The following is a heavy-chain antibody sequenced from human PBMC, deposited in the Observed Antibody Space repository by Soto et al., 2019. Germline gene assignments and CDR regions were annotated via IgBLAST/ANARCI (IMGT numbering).Heavy chain of an antibody. CDR1: GFTFSSYS. V-gene: IGHV3-21*01. D-gene: IGHD5-18*01. CDR2: ISSSSSYI. J-gene: IGHJ6*02. Sequence: GALRLSCAASGFTFSSYSMNWVRQAPGKGLEWVSSISSSSSYIYYADSVKGRFTISRDNAKNSLYLQMNSLRAEDTAVYYCARDQDTAMVTTYYYGMDVWGQGTTVTVSS. CDR3: ARDQDTAMVTTYYYGMDV.